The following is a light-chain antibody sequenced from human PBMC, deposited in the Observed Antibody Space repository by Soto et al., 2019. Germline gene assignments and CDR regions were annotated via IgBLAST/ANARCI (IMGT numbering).Light chain of an antibody. Sequence: QSVLTQPPSVSGAPGQRVTISCTGSSSNIGAGYDVHWYPQLPGTAPKLLIYGNSNPPSGVPDRFSDSESGTSASLAITGLQAVDEADYYCQSYDSSLSGRVVFGGGTQLTVL. CDR2: GNS. V-gene: IGLV1-40*01. J-gene: IGLJ2*01. CDR1: SSNIGAGYD. CDR3: QSYDSSLSGRVV.